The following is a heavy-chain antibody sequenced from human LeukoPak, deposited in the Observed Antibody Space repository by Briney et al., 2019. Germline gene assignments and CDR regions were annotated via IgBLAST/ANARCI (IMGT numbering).Heavy chain of an antibody. V-gene: IGHV3-7*03. CDR2: IKPDGSAQ. CDR1: GFTFSSNW. CDR3: TTAGFTAGFDLDAFDI. J-gene: IGHJ3*02. Sequence: GGSLRLSCATSGFTFSSNWMSWVRHVPGRGLDWVANIKPDGSAQYYAASVKGRFTVSRDNAKNSPYLQMNSLKTEDTAVYYCTTAGFTAGFDLDAFDIWGQGTMVTVSS. D-gene: IGHD6-19*01.